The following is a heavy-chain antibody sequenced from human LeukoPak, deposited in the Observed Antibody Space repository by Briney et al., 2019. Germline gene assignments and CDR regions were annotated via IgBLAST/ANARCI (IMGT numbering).Heavy chain of an antibody. D-gene: IGHD1-26*01. CDR3: AKEGGSIVGGTIPFDH. V-gene: IGHV3-23*01. CDR1: GFTFSTYA. CDR2: ISGSATGT. J-gene: IGHJ4*01. Sequence: GGSLRLSCAASGFTFSTYAMNWVRQAPGRGLEWVSAISGSATGTYYADSVKGRFTISRDNSKNSLYLQMNSLRAEDTAKYYCAKEGGSIVGGTIPFDH.